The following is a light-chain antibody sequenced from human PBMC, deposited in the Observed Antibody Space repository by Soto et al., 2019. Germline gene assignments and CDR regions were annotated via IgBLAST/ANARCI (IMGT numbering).Light chain of an antibody. CDR3: QQRSDWPPGVT. CDR2: DAS. Sequence: EIVLTQSPATLSLSPGERATLSCRASQSVSNYLAWYQQKPGQAPRLLIYDASNRATGIQARFSGSGSGTDFTLSISSLEPEDFAVYYCQQRSDWPPGVTFGPGTKVEIK. CDR1: QSVSNY. J-gene: IGKJ3*01. V-gene: IGKV3-11*01.